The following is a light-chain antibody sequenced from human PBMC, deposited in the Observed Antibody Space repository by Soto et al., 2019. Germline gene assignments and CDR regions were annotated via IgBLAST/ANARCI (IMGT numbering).Light chain of an antibody. J-gene: IGKJ4*01. CDR1: QGISSY. V-gene: IGKV1-8*01. CDR3: QQYYTYPQLT. CDR2: AAS. Sequence: AIRMTQSPSSFSASTGDRVTITCRASQGISSYLAWYQRKPGKAPKLLIYAASTLQSGVPSRFSGSGSGTDITLTISCLQSEDFATYYCQQYYTYPQLTFGGGTKVEIK.